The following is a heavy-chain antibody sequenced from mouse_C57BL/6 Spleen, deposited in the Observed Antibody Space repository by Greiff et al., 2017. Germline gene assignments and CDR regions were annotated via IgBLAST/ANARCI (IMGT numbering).Heavy chain of an antibody. CDR3: ARRGDGNSYWYFDV. Sequence: EVQLQESGGDLVKPGGSLKLSCAASGFTFSSYGMSWVRQTPDKRLEWVATISSGGSYTYYPDSVKGRFTISRDNAKNTLYLQMSSLKSEDTAMYYCARRGDGNSYWYFDVWGTGTTVTVSS. CDR1: GFTFSSYG. V-gene: IGHV5-6*01. D-gene: IGHD2-1*01. CDR2: ISSGGSYT. J-gene: IGHJ1*03.